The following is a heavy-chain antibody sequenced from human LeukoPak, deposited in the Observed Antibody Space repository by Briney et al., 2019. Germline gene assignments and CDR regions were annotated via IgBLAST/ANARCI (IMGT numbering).Heavy chain of an antibody. D-gene: IGHD1-26*01. Sequence: HPGGSLRLSCAASGFTFSSYAMSWVRQAPGKGLEWVSGISGSGGSKYYADSVKGRFTISRDNSKNTLYLQMNSLRVEDTAVYYCAKDSKIVGPTFRSYHYMDVWGKGTTVTVSS. CDR1: GFTFSSYA. J-gene: IGHJ6*03. V-gene: IGHV3-23*01. CDR3: AKDSKIVGPTFRSYHYMDV. CDR2: ISGSGGSK.